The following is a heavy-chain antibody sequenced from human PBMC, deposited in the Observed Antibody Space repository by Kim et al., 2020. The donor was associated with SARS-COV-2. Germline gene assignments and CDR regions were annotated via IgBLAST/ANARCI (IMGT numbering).Heavy chain of an antibody. D-gene: IGHD6-13*01. V-gene: IGHV3-72*01. Sequence: GGSLRLSCAACGFTFSDHYMDWVRQGPGKGLQWVGRIRNKDKSYTTEYAASVKGRFTISRDDSKNSLYLQMNSLKTEDTAVYYCARDKIRAVGYNGMDAWGQGTTVTVSS. CDR1: GFTFSDHY. CDR3: ARDKIRAVGYNGMDA. J-gene: IGHJ6*02. CDR2: IRNKDKSYTT.